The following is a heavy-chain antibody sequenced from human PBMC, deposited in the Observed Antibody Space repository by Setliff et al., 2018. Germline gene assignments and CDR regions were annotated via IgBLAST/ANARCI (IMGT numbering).Heavy chain of an antibody. V-gene: IGHV4-61*09. CDR3: ARDGSIEVGPGTNQELDV. J-gene: IGHJ6*04. CDR2: IYSKGSM. Sequence: KPSETLSLTCTVTGGSINSGPYYWTWIRQSAGKGLEWLGQIYSKGSMNYNPSLKSRVTISADSSKSQFFLRLTSVTAADTAVYYCARDGSIEVGPGTNQELDVWGTGTTVTVSS. CDR1: GGSINSGPYY. D-gene: IGHD2-2*01.